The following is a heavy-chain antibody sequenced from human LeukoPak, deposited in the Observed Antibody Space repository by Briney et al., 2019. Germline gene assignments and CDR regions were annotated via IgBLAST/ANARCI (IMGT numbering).Heavy chain of an antibody. J-gene: IGHJ4*02. CDR3: AKRPTYYYDSSGHNFDY. V-gene: IGHV3-23*01. CDR1: GFIFSSYA. Sequence: GGSLRLSCAASGFIFSSYAMNWVRQAPGKGLEWVSTMSGSGYSTYYADSVKGRFTISRDNSKNTLYLQMNRLRAEDTAVYYCAKRPTYYYDSSGHNFDYWGQGTLVTVSS. D-gene: IGHD3-22*01. CDR2: MSGSGYST.